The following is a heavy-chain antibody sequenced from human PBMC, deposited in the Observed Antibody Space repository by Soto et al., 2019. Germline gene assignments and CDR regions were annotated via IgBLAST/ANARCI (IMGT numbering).Heavy chain of an antibody. Sequence: GGSLRLSCAASGFTFSSYAMSWVRQAPGKGLEWVSAISGSGGSTYYADSVKGRFTISRDNSKNTLYLQMNSLRAEDTAVYYCAKDGGVGSGDPIYYYYYGMDVWGQGTTVTVSS. D-gene: IGHD2-8*02. J-gene: IGHJ6*02. CDR1: GFTFSSYA. CDR2: ISGSGGST. V-gene: IGHV3-23*01. CDR3: AKDGGVGSGDPIYYYYYGMDV.